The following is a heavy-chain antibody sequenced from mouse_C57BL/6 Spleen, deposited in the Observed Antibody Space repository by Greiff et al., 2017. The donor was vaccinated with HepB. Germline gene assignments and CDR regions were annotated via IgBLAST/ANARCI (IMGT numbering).Heavy chain of an antibody. CDR1: GYTFTSYW. V-gene: IGHV1-61*01. CDR2: IYPSDSET. D-gene: IGHD2-3*01. CDR3: AILDDDYYLDY. Sequence: QVHVKQSGAELVRPGSSVKLSCKASGYTFTSYWMDWVKQRPGQGLEWIGNIYPSDSETHYNQKFKDKATLTVDKSSSTAYMQLSSLTSEDSAVYYCAILDDDYYLDYWGQGTTLTVSS. J-gene: IGHJ2*01.